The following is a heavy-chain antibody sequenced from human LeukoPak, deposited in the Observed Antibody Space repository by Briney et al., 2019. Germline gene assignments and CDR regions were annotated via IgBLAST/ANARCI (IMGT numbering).Heavy chain of an antibody. CDR1: GFTFSSYR. Sequence: GGSLRLSCAASGFTFSSYRMSWVRQAPGKGLEWVANIKQDGSEKYYVDSVKGRFTISRDNAKNSLYLQMNSLRAEDTAVYYCARSLTYSSDFDYWGQGTLVTVSS. J-gene: IGHJ4*02. CDR2: IKQDGSEK. CDR3: ARSLTYSSDFDY. V-gene: IGHV3-7*03. D-gene: IGHD6-19*01.